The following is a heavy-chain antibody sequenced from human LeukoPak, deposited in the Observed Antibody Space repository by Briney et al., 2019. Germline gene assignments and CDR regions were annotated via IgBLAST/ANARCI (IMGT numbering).Heavy chain of an antibody. CDR2: VSGSGGST. J-gene: IGHJ4*02. CDR3: ASQPASYSPFDY. D-gene: IGHD2-21*01. V-gene: IGHV3-23*01. CDR1: GFTFSSYA. Sequence: EGSLRLSCAASGFTFSSYAMNWVRQAPGKGLEWVSAVSGSGGSTSYADSVKGRFTISRDNSKNTLYLQMNSLRAEDTAVYYCASQPASYSPFDYRGQGTLVTVSS.